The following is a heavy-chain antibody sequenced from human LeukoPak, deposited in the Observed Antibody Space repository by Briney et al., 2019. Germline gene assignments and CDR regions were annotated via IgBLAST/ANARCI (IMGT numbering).Heavy chain of an antibody. D-gene: IGHD6-13*01. CDR3: ARENSNSWYLDY. V-gene: IGHV4-59*01. J-gene: IGHJ4*02. CDR2: IYNSGST. Sequence: SETLSLTCTVSGGSISNYYWSWIRQPPGQGLEWIGYIYNSGSTNYNPSLKSRVTISVDTSTNQFSLKLSSVTAADTAVYYCARENSNSWYLDYWGQGTLVTVSS. CDR1: GGSISNYY.